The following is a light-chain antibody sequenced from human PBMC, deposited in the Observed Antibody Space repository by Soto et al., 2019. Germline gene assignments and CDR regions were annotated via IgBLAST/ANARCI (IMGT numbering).Light chain of an antibody. Sequence: QSVLTQPPSVSGAPGQRVTISCTGSSSNIGAGYDVHWYQQLPGTAPKLLIYGNSNRPSGVPDRFSGSKSGTSASLAITVLQAEDEADYYCQSYDSSLSGYVFGTWTKLTVL. CDR1: SSNIGAGYD. CDR2: GNS. CDR3: QSYDSSLSGYV. J-gene: IGLJ1*01. V-gene: IGLV1-40*01.